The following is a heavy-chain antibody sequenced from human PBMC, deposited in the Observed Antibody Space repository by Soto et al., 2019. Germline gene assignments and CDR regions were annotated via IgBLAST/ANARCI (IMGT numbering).Heavy chain of an antibody. D-gene: IGHD5-18*01. V-gene: IGHV3-7*05. Sequence: EVQLVESGGGLVQPGGSLRLSCAASGFTFSSYWMSWVRQAPGKGLEWVANIKQDGSEKYDVDSVKGRFTISRDNAKNSLYLQMNSLRAEDTAVYYCAREFHAWIQLWYFDYWGQGTPVTVSS. J-gene: IGHJ4*02. CDR2: IKQDGSEK. CDR3: AREFHAWIQLWYFDY. CDR1: GFTFSSYW.